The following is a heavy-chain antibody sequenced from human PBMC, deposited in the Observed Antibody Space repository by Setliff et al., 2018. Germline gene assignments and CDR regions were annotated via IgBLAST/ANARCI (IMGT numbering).Heavy chain of an antibody. CDR2: ITGNGGST. CDR1: FTFSSYA. D-gene: IGHD6-6*01. CDR3: AKRGHYSSSDGLSFDF. J-gene: IGHJ4*02. V-gene: IGHV3-23*01. Sequence: FTFSSYAMSWVRLAPGKGLEWVTAITGNGGSTYYADSVKCRFTISRDNSKNSLYLQMNRLRAEDTAVYYCAKRGHYSSSDGLSFDFWGQGTQVTVSS.